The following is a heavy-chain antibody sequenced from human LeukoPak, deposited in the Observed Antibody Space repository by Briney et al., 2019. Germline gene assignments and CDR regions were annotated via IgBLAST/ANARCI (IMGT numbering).Heavy chain of an antibody. CDR2: IKQDGGEK. CDR3: ARDRGFGQADV. Sequence: GGSLTLSCAASGFTFSGYWMSWLRQAPGKGLEWVANIKQDGGEKYYVDSVKGRFTISRDNAKDSLYLQMNSLRAEDTAVYYCARDRGFGQADVWGKGTTVTVSS. CDR1: GFTFSGYW. D-gene: IGHD3-10*01. J-gene: IGHJ6*04. V-gene: IGHV3-7*01.